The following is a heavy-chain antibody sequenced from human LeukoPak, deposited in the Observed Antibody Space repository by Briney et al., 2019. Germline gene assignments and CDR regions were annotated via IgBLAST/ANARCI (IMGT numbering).Heavy chain of an antibody. CDR1: GFTFSSYA. V-gene: IGHV3-23*01. J-gene: IGHJ6*02. Sequence: GGSLRLSCAASGFTFSSYAMSWVRQAPGKGLGWVSSISSGGGSANYADSVKGRFTISRDNAKNSLYLQMNSLRAEDTAVYYCAFTQSRDYYGMDVWGQGTTVTVSS. CDR3: AFTQSRDYYGMDV. CDR2: ISSGGGSA.